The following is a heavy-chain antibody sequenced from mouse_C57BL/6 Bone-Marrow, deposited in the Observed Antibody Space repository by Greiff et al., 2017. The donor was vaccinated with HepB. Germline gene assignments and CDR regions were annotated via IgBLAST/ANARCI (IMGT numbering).Heavy chain of an antibody. V-gene: IGHV1-53*01. D-gene: IGHD1-1*01. CDR1: GYTFTSYW. CDR3: AREELRESEWDY. J-gene: IGHJ4*01. Sequence: QVQLQQPGTELVKPGASVKLSCKASGYTFTSYWMPWVKQRPGQGLEWIGNINPSNGGTNYNEKFKSKATLTVDKSSSTAYMQLSSLTSEDSAVYYCAREELRESEWDYWGQGTSVTVSS. CDR2: INPSNGGT.